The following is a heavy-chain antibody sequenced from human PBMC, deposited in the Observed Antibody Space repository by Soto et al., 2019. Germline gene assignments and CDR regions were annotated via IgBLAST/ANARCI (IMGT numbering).Heavy chain of an antibody. CDR1: GYSFTSYW. D-gene: IGHD5-18*01. CDR2: IYPGDSDT. CDR3: ARLYSYGTQDYYYYGMDV. V-gene: IGHV5-51*01. J-gene: IGHJ6*02. Sequence: GESLKISCKGSGYSFTSYWIGWVRQMPGKGLEWMGIIYPGDSDTRYSPSFQGQVTISADKSISTAYLQWSSLEASDTAMYYCARLYSYGTQDYYYYGMDVWGQGTTVTVSS.